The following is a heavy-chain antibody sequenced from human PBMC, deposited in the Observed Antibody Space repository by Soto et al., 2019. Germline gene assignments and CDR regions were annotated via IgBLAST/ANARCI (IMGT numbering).Heavy chain of an antibody. D-gene: IGHD6-6*01. CDR1: GGSISSGGYY. V-gene: IGHV4-31*03. CDR2: IYYSGST. J-gene: IGHJ6*02. CDR3: ARAPLTYSSSSQPYGMDV. Sequence: SAPLSLTCTVSGGSISSGGYYWSWIRQHPGNCLEWIGYIYYSGSTYYNPSLKSRVTISVDTSKNQFSLKLSSVTAADTAVYYCARAPLTYSSSSQPYGMDVWGQGTTVTVSS.